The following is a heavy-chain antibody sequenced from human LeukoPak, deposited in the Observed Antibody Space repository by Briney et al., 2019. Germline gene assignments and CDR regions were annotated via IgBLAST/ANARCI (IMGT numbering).Heavy chain of an antibody. CDR3: ARVLGGYGHWYFDL. Sequence: PSETLSLTCTVSGGSISSYYWTWIRQPPGKGLEWIGYIYYSGSTNYNPSLKSRVTISVDTSKNQFSLKLSSVTAADTAVYYCARVLGGYGHWYFDLWGRGTLVTVSS. V-gene: IGHV4-59*01. CDR1: GGSISSYY. CDR2: IYYSGST. D-gene: IGHD3-16*01. J-gene: IGHJ2*01.